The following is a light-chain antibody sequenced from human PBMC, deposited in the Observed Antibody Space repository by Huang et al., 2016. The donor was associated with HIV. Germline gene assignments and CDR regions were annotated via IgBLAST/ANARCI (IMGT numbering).Light chain of an antibody. CDR1: QGAGNS. Sequence: DIQMTQSPSSLSTSVGDRVTITCRASQGAGNSLAWYQQTPGKVPKLLIYAASTLRSGVPSRFSGSGSGTEFTLTISGLQPEDVATYYCQKYNSAPYTFGQGTRLDIK. CDR3: QKYNSAPYT. V-gene: IGKV1-27*01. J-gene: IGKJ2*01. CDR2: AAS.